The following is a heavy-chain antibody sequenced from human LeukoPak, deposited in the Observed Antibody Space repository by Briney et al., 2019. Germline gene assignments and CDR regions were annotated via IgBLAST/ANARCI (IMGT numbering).Heavy chain of an antibody. V-gene: IGHV1-24*01. J-gene: IGHJ4*02. CDR1: GYTLTGLS. D-gene: IGHD1-26*01. CDR2: FDPEDGET. Sequence: ASVKVSCKVSGYTLTGLSMHWVRQAPGKGLEWMGGFDPEDGETIYAQKFQGRVTMTEDTSTDTAYMELSSLRSEDTAVYYCATAKYSGSYRPLGYWGQGTLVTVSS. CDR3: ATAKYSGSYRPLGY.